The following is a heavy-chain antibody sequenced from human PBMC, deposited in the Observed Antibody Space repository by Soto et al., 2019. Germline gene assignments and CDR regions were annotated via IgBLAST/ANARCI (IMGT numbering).Heavy chain of an antibody. D-gene: IGHD4-17*01. J-gene: IGHJ4*02. CDR1: GGTFSSYA. CDR3: ARGDGDYEDY. Sequence: ASVKVSCKACGGTFSSYAISWVRQAPGQGLEWMGGIIPIFGTANYAQKFQGRVTITADESTSTAYMELSSVRSEDMAVYYCARGDGDYEDYWGQGTLVTVSS. V-gene: IGHV1-69*13. CDR2: IIPIFGTA.